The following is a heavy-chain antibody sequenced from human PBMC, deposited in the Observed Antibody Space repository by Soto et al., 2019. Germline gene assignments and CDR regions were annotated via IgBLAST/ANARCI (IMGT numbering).Heavy chain of an antibody. J-gene: IGHJ6*02. V-gene: IGHV4-34*01. CDR3: ARQRPTDGRWEFANYYGMDV. CDR2: INHSGST. CDR1: GGSFSGYY. Sequence: PSETLSLTCAVYGGSFSGYYWSWICQPPGKGLEWIGEINHSGSTNYNPSLKSRVTISVDTSKNQFSLKLSSVTAADTAVYYCARQRPTDGRWEFANYYGMDVWGQGTPVTVSS. D-gene: IGHD1-26*01.